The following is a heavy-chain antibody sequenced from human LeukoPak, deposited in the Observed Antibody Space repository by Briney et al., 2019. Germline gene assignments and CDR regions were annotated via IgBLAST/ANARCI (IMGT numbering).Heavy chain of an antibody. CDR3: AKLGDDIVVVPAAFFDY. J-gene: IGHJ4*02. Sequence: PGGSLRLSCGASGFTFSTYGMTWVRQAPGKGLEWVSGMSDSGTNTYYTDSVKGRFTISRDNSKKTLYLQMNSLRAEDAAVYYCAKLGDDIVVVPAAFFDYWGQGTLVTVSS. V-gene: IGHV3-23*01. D-gene: IGHD2-2*01. CDR2: MSDSGTNT. CDR1: GFTFSTYG.